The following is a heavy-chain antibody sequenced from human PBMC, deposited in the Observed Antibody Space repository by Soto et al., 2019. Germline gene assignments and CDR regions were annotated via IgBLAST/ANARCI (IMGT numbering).Heavy chain of an antibody. V-gene: IGHV4-59*01. J-gene: IGHJ6*02. D-gene: IGHD2-21*02. CDR1: GGSIRSYY. CDR2: LYNSGST. Sequence: SETRSLTCTVSGGSIRSYYWSWIRQAPGKGLEWIGYLYNSGSTVYNPSLKSRVTISVDTSKNQFSLKLNSVTAADTAVYYCARDLWGYCGTDCYPLDVWGQGTTVT. CDR3: ARDLWGYCGTDCYPLDV.